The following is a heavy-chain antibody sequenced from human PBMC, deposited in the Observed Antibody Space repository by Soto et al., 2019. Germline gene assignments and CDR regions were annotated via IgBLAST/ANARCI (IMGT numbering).Heavy chain of an antibody. V-gene: IGHV1-46*03. D-gene: IGHD6-13*01. Sequence: ASVKFSCKASGYAFTTYDIHWVRQAPGQGLEWMGISNPSGGSTSNTQKFQGRVTITRDTSASTAYMELSSLRSEDTAVYYCALISGYSSSWAHFDYWGQGTLVTVSS. J-gene: IGHJ4*02. CDR3: ALISGYSSSWAHFDY. CDR1: GYAFTTYD. CDR2: SNPSGGST.